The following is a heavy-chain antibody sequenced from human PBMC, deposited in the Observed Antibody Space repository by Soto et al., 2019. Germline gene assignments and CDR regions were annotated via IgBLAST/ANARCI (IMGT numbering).Heavy chain of an antibody. CDR3: VYSDPGYYYGMDV. J-gene: IGHJ6*02. D-gene: IGHD5-12*01. CDR1: GGSISSSSYY. Sequence: QLQLQESGPGLVKPSETLSLTCTVSGGSISSSSYYWGWIRQPPGKGLEWIGSIYYSGSTYYNPSLKSRVTISVDTSKNQFSLKLSSVTAADTAVYYPVYSDPGYYYGMDVWGQGTTVTVSS. CDR2: IYYSGST. V-gene: IGHV4-39*01.